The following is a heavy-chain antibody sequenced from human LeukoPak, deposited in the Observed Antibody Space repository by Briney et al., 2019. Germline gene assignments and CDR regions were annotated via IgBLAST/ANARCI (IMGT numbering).Heavy chain of an antibody. D-gene: IGHD3-22*01. CDR1: GYTFTNNW. CDR2: SYPGDSDA. Sequence: GESLKISCKGSGYTFTNNWIAWVRQMPGKGLEWMGISYPGDSDARYSPSFQGQVTFSADKSTSTAYLQWSGLMASDTAMYYCARQGSSGIFDYWGQGTLVTVSS. J-gene: IGHJ4*02. CDR3: ARQGSSGIFDY. V-gene: IGHV5-51*01.